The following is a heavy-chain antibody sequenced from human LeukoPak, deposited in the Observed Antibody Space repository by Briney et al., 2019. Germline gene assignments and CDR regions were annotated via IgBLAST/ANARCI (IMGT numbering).Heavy chain of an antibody. CDR2: ISYDGSNK. V-gene: IGHV3-30-3*01. Sequence: PGGSLRLSCAASGFTFSSYAMHWVRQAPGKGLEWVAVISYDGSNKYYADSVKGRFTISRDNSKNTLYLQMNSLRAEDTAVYYCALPSSYSGSYGQEYYFDYWGQGTLVTVSS. D-gene: IGHD1-26*01. CDR3: ALPSSYSGSYGQEYYFDY. CDR1: GFTFSSYA. J-gene: IGHJ4*02.